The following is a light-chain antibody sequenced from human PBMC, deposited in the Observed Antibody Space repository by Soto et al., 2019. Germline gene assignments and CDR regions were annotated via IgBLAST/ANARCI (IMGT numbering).Light chain of an antibody. Sequence: DVQMTQSPSTLSASVGDRVTITCRASQRISNWLAWYQQKPGKAPKLLIYDASSLESWVPSRFSGSGSGTEFTLTISSLQPDDFSAYYCLQYNSYSPYTFGQGTKVEIK. CDR2: DAS. V-gene: IGKV1-5*01. CDR1: QRISNW. CDR3: LQYNSYSPYT. J-gene: IGKJ2*01.